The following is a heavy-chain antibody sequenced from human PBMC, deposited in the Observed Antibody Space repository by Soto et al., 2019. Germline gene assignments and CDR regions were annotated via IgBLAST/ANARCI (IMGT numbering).Heavy chain of an antibody. CDR1: GGSISSGGYY. V-gene: IGHV4-61*08. D-gene: IGHD2-15*01. CDR3: AAATRY. Sequence: PSETLSLTCTVSGGSISSGGYYWSWIRQHPGKGLEWIGYIYYSGSTNYNPSLKSRVTMLIDMSKNQFSLKLTSVSAADTAVYYCAAATRYWGQGILVTVSS. J-gene: IGHJ4*02. CDR2: IYYSGST.